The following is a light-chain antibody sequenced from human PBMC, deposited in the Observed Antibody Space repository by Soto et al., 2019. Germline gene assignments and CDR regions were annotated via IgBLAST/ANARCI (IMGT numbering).Light chain of an antibody. CDR1: QSVSSN. CDR3: QQRNNWLT. V-gene: IGKV3-11*01. J-gene: IGKJ4*01. Sequence: EIVLTQSPATLSLSPGERATLSCRASQSVSSNNLAWYQQKPGQAPRLLIYDASNRATGIPARFSGSGSGTDFTLTISSLEPEDFAVYYCQQRNNWLTFGGGXXX. CDR2: DAS.